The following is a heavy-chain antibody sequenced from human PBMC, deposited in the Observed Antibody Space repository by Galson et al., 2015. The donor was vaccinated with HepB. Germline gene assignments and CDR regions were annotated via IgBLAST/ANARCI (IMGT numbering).Heavy chain of an antibody. J-gene: IGHJ4*02. D-gene: IGHD1-26*01. CDR2: IYYSGST. CDR3: ARGAGVWDHPGLVDY. Sequence: SETLSLTCTVSGGSISSYYWSWIRQPPGKGLEWIGYIYYSGSTNYNPSLKSRVTISVDTSKNQFSLKLSSVTAADTAVYYCARGAGVWDHPGLVDYWGQGTLVTVSS. CDR1: GGSISSYY. V-gene: IGHV4-59*01.